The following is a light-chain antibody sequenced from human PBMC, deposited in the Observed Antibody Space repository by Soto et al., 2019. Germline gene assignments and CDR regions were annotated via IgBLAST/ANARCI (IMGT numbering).Light chain of an antibody. CDR2: DVN. V-gene: IGLV2-11*01. CDR1: SSDVGGYNY. CDR3: CSYAGSYTLV. J-gene: IGLJ1*01. Sequence: SGSPGQSVTISCTGTSSDVGGYNYVSWYQQHPGKAPKLMIYDVNKRPSGVPDRFSGSKSGNTASLTISGLQAEDEADYYCCSYAGSYTLVFGTGTKV.